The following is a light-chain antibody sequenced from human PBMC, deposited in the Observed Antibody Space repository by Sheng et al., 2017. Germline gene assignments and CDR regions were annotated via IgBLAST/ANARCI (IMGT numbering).Light chain of an antibody. CDR1: QSISSY. Sequence: DIQMTQSPSSLSASVGDRVTITCRASQSISSYLNWYXQKPGKAPKLLIFHSSSLPKWGPIRFSGSGSGTDFTLTISSLQPEDFATYYCQQSFSTPFTFGPGTKVDIK. V-gene: IGKV1-39*01. CDR3: QQSFSTPFT. J-gene: IGKJ3*01. CDR2: HSS.